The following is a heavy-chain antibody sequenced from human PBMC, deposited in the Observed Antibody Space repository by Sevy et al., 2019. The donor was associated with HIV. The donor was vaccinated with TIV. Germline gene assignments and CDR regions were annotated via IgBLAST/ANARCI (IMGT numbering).Heavy chain of an antibody. V-gene: IGHV1-8*01. CDR3: ARGGGGSSSWMALYYYYGMDV. CDR2: MNPNSGNT. J-gene: IGHJ6*02. Sequence: ASVKVSCKASGYTFTSYDINWVRQATGQGLEWMGWMNPNSGNTGYAQKFQGRVTMTRNTSISTAYMGLSSLRSEDTAVYYCARGGGGSSSWMALYYYYGMDVWGQGTTVTVSS. D-gene: IGHD6-13*01. CDR1: GYTFTSYD.